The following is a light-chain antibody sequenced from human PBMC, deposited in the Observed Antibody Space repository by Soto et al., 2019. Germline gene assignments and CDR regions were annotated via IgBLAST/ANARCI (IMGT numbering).Light chain of an antibody. CDR1: SSNIGAGYD. Sequence: QSALTQPPSVSGAPGQRVTISCTGSSSNIGAGYDVHWYQQLPGTAPKLLIYHNTNRPSGVPDRFSGSKSATSASLAITGLQAEDEADYYCQSYDSSLSVLYVFGSGTKLTVL. CDR2: HNT. V-gene: IGLV1-40*01. CDR3: QSYDSSLSVLYV. J-gene: IGLJ1*01.